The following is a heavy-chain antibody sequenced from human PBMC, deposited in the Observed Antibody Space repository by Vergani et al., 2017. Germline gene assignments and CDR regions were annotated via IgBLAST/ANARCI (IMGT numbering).Heavy chain of an antibody. CDR3: ARDQPPENWNYAGWFDP. D-gene: IGHD1-7*01. CDR2: IIPILGIA. CDR1: GGTFSSYA. V-gene: IGHV1-69*04. J-gene: IGHJ5*02. Sequence: QVQLVQSGAEVKKPGSSVKVSCKASGGTFSSYAISWVRQAPGQGLEWMGRIIPILGIANYAQKFQGRVTITADKSTSTAYMELSSLRSEDTAVYYCARDQPPENWNYAGWFDPGGQGTLVSVPS.